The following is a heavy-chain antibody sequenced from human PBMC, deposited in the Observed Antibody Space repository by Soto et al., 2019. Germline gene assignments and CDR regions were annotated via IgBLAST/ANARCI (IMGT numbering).Heavy chain of an antibody. CDR3: ARAATVVTPFDY. CDR2: IIPILGIA. V-gene: IGHV1-69*02. CDR1: GGTFSSYT. D-gene: IGHD4-17*01. Sequence: QVQLVQSGAEVKKPGSSVKVSCKASGGTFSSYTISWVRQAPGQGLEWMGRIIPILGIANYAQQFQGRVTITADKSTITAYMELSSLISEDTAVYYCARAATVVTPFDYWGQGTLVTVSS. J-gene: IGHJ4*02.